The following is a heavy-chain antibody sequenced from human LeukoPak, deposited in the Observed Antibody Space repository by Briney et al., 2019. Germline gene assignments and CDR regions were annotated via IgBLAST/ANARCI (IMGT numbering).Heavy chain of an antibody. J-gene: IGHJ4*02. V-gene: IGHV3-64*01. CDR1: GFTFSSYA. D-gene: IGHD1-26*01. CDR2: ISSNGGST. CDR3: ARTFGATTASGLIDY. Sequence: PGRSLRLSCAASGFTFSSYAMHWVRQAPGKGLEYVSGISSNGGSTYYANSVKGRFTISRDNSKNTLYLQVGSLRAEDMAVYYCARTFGATTASGLIDYWGQGTLVTVSS.